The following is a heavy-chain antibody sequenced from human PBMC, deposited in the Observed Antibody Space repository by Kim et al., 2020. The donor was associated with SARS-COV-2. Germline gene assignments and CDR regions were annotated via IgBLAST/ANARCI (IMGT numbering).Heavy chain of an antibody. CDR3: ARDIRSIAARGVLGGDDY. D-gene: IGHD6-6*01. CDR1: GFTFSSYS. J-gene: IGHJ4*02. Sequence: GGSLRLSCAASGFTFSSYSMNWVRQAPGKGLEWVSSISSSSSYIYYADSVKGRFTISRDNAKNSLYLQMNSLRAEDTAVYYCARDIRSIAARGVLGGDDYWGQGTLVTVSS. CDR2: ISSSSSYI. V-gene: IGHV3-21*01.